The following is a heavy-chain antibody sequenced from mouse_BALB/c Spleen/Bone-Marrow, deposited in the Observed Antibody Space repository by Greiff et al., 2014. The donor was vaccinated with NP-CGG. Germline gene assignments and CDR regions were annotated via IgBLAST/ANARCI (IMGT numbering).Heavy chain of an antibody. CDR1: GFTFSDYW. Sequence: EVKLEESGGGLVQPGGSMKLSCVASGFTFSDYWMNWVRQSPEKGLEWVAEIRLKSNNYATHYAESMKGRFTISRDDSKSSVYLQMNNLRAEDTGIYYCTRRYYYGSSYYFDYWGQGTTLTVSS. CDR2: IRLKSNNYAT. D-gene: IGHD1-1*01. V-gene: IGHV6-6*02. CDR3: TRRYYYGSSYYFDY. J-gene: IGHJ2*01.